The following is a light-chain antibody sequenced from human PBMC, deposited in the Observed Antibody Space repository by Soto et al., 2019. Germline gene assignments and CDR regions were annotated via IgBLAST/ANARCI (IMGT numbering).Light chain of an antibody. Sequence: EIVLTQSPATLSLSPGERATLSCRASQTVSSSLAWFLQKPGQTPRLLIYDAIIRAPDVPARFSGSWSGTEFTLTINSLQSEDFAVYYCQQYDAWPLTFGGGTKVDIK. CDR2: DAI. CDR1: QTVSSS. V-gene: IGKV3-15*01. J-gene: IGKJ4*01. CDR3: QQYDAWPLT.